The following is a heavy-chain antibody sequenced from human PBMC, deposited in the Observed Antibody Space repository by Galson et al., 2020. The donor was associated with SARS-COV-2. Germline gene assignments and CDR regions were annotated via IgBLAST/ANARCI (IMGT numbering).Heavy chain of an antibody. CDR3: ARLIGYLFYSSSFYFDY. J-gene: IGHJ4*02. D-gene: IGHD6-6*01. CDR1: GGSISSSSNY. CDR2: IYYSGST. V-gene: IGHV4-39*01. Sequence: ETSETLSLTCTVSGGSISSSSNYWGRIRQPPGKGLEWIGSIYYSGSTYYNPSLKSRVTISVDTSKNQFSLKPSSVTAADTAVYYCARLIGYLFYSSSFYFDYWGQGTLVTVSS.